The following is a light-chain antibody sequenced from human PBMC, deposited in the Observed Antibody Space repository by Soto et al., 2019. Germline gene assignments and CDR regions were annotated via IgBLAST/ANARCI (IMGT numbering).Light chain of an antibody. Sequence: QSVLTQPASVSGSPGQSITISCTGTSSDVGGYNSVSWYQQHPGKAPRLMIYDVNNRPAGVSNRFSGSKSGNTASLTISGLQAEDEADYYCSSYTSSSTKVFGTGTTLTVL. V-gene: IGLV2-14*03. CDR3: SSYTSSSTKV. CDR1: SSDVGGYNS. CDR2: DVN. J-gene: IGLJ1*01.